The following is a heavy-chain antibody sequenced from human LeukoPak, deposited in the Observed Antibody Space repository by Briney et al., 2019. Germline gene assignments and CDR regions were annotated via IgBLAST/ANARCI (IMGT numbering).Heavy chain of an antibody. V-gene: IGHV4-59*01. CDR3: ARDQRTVTRRWFDP. D-gene: IGHD4-17*01. CDR2: IYYSGST. CDR1: GCSIISYY. Sequence: PSETLSLTCTVSGCSIISYYLSWIRQPPGKGLEWVGYIYYSGSTNYNHSLKSRVTISVDTSKNQFSLKLSSVTAADTAVYYCARDQRTVTRRWFDPWGQGTLVTVSS. J-gene: IGHJ5*02.